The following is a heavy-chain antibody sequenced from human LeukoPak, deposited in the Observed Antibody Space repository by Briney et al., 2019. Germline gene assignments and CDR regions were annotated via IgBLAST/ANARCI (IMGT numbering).Heavy chain of an antibody. V-gene: IGHV1-8*02. D-gene: IGHD1-26*01. CDR2: MNPNSGDT. CDR3: ARTGMGGNVWIDS. Sequence: ASVKVSCKATGYTFTNYDINWVRQATGQGLEWMGWMNPNSGDTGYAQKFQGRVTMTRDTSISTAYMELTSLTSDDTAIFYCARTGMGGNVWIDSWGQGTLVTVSS. CDR1: GYTFTNYD. J-gene: IGHJ5*01.